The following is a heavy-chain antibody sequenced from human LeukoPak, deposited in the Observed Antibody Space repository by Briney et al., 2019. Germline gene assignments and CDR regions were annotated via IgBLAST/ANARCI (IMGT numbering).Heavy chain of an antibody. J-gene: IGHJ6*03. CDR2: IRWNSGSI. V-gene: IGHV3-9*01. Sequence: GRSLTLSCAASGFTFDDYGMHWVRQAPGPGLELVSGIRWNSGSIGYADYVKGRFTISRDNAKNSLYLQMNSLRAEDSAVYYCARYSGSYYDYYYYMDVWGKGTTVTVSS. D-gene: IGHD1-26*01. CDR3: ARYSGSYYDYYYYMDV. CDR1: GFTFDDYG.